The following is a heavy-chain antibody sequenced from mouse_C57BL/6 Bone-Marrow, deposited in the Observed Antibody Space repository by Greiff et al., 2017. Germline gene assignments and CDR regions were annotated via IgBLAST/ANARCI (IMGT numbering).Heavy chain of an antibody. CDR3: ATTVWGY. V-gene: IGHV1-7*01. J-gene: IGHJ2*01. Sequence: VQLQQSGAELAKPGASVKLSCKASGYTFTSYWMHWVKQRPGKGLEGIGYINPSSGYTKYTQKFKDKATLTADKSSSTAYMQLSSLTYEDSAVYYCATTVWGYWGQGTTLTVSS. CDR1: GYTFTSYW. CDR2: INPSSGYT. D-gene: IGHD1-1*01.